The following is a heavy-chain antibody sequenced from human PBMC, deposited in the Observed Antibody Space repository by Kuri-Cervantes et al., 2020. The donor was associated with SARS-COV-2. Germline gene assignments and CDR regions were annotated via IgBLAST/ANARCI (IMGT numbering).Heavy chain of an antibody. Sequence: SQTLSLTCAVYGGSLNNFYWSWIRQSPGKGPEWIGELDHSGKANYNPSLKSRVTISVDKSKTQFSLRLSSLTAADTAVYYCARALKGQIDAFDIWGQGTMVTVSS. CDR2: LDHSGKA. CDR1: GGSLNNFY. V-gene: IGHV4-34*01. CDR3: ARALKGQIDAFDI. J-gene: IGHJ3*02.